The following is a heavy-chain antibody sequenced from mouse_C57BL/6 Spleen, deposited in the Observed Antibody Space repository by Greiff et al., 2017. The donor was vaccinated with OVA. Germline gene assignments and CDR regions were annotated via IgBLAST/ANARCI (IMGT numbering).Heavy chain of an antibody. J-gene: IGHJ2*01. V-gene: IGHV1-54*01. Sequence: QVQLQQSGAELVRPGTSVKVSCKASGYAFTNYLIEWVKQRPGQGLEWIGVINPGSGGTNYNEKFKGKATLTADKSSSTAYMQLSSLTSEDSAVYFCAREGATGTGYFDYWGQGTTLTVSS. D-gene: IGHD4-1*02. CDR3: AREGATGTGYFDY. CDR1: GYAFTNYL. CDR2: INPGSGGT.